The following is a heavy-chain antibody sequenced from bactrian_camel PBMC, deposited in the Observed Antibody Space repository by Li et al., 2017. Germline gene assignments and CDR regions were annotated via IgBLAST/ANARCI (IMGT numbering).Heavy chain of an antibody. CDR2: LDFDETT. D-gene: IGHD3*01. CDR1: GYGHITKC. J-gene: IGHJ4*01. V-gene: IGHV3S53*01. Sequence: QVQLVESGGGSVTAGGSLRLSCSPSGYGHITKCMAWFRETPGKEHEGVAALDFDETTTYADSVKGRFTISQDNAKNSVYLQMNSLKIEDTAVYYCALGSSRQATMTARGKGTQVTVS.